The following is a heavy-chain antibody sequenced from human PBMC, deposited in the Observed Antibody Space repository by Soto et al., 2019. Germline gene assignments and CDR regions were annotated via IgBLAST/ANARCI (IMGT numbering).Heavy chain of an antibody. D-gene: IGHD4-17*01. CDR2: IYYTGST. CDR3: ARQETTVDFFDY. J-gene: IGHJ4*02. CDR1: GGSISSSRYY. Sequence: PSETLSLTCTVSGGSISSSRYYWGWIRQPPGKGLEWVGSIYYTGSTYYNPSLKSRVTISMDMSKNQFSLKLTSVTAAETAVYYCARQETTVDFFDYWGQGTLVTVSS. V-gene: IGHV4-39*01.